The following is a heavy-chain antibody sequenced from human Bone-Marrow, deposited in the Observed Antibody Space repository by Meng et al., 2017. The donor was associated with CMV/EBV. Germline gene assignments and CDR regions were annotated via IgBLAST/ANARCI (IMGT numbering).Heavy chain of an antibody. CDR1: GFTVSSNY. CDR2: IYSGSST. V-gene: IGHV3-66*01. D-gene: IGHD6-6*01. J-gene: IGHJ4*02. Sequence: GGSLRLSCAASGFTVSSNYMSWVRQAPGKGLEWVSVIYSGSSTYYADSVKGRFTISRDNAKNALYLQMNSMRAEDTAVYYCAREGVSSSIDYWGQGTLVTVSS. CDR3: AREGVSSSIDY.